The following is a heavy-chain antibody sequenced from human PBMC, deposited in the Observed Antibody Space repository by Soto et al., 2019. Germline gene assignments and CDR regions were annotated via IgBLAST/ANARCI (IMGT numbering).Heavy chain of an antibody. Sequence: GGSLRLSCSASGFTFSSYAMHWVRQAPGKGLEYVSAISSNGGSTYYADSVKGRFTISRDNSKNTLYLQMSSLRAEDTAVYYCVKDPRYCSGGSCSRGAFDIWGQGTMVTVSS. CDR1: GFTFSSYA. CDR3: VKDPRYCSGGSCSRGAFDI. V-gene: IGHV3-64D*08. CDR2: ISSNGGST. J-gene: IGHJ3*02. D-gene: IGHD2-15*01.